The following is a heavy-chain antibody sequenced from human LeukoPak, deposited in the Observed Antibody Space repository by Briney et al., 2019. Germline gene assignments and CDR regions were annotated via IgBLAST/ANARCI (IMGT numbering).Heavy chain of an antibody. V-gene: IGHV3-72*01. CDR1: GFTFSDHF. D-gene: IGHD1-26*01. CDR3: ASIRGTLGY. J-gene: IGHJ6*03. Sequence: PGGSLGLSCAASGFTFSDHFMDWVRQAPGKGLEWVGRIKNKANSYITQYAASMEGRFTISRDDSKNSLYLQMSSLKTEDTAMYYCASIRGTLGYWGKGTTVTVS. CDR2: IKNKANSYIT.